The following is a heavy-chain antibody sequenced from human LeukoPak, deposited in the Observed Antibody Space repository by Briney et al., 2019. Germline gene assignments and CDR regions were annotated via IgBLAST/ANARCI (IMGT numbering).Heavy chain of an antibody. CDR3: ARDHTAMAKRAFDY. V-gene: IGHV1-18*01. D-gene: IGHD5-18*01. Sequence: GASVKVSCKASGYTFISYGISWVRRAPGQGLEWMGWISAYNGNTNYAQKLQGRVTMTTDTSTSTAYMELRSLRSDDTAVYYCARDHTAMAKRAFDYWGQGTLVTVSS. CDR2: ISAYNGNT. CDR1: GYTFISYG. J-gene: IGHJ4*02.